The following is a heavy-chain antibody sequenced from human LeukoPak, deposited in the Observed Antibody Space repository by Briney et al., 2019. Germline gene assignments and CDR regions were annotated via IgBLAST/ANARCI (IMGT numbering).Heavy chain of an antibody. D-gene: IGHD4-23*01. Sequence: GVSLRLSCAAPGFTFGNYWMSWVRQAPGKGLEWVASINKDGSEKYFVDSVKGRFTISRDNAKSSVSLPMNSLTGEDTAVYYCARDLGGGPPGYWGQGTLVTVSS. J-gene: IGHJ4*02. V-gene: IGHV3-7*01. CDR3: ARDLGGGPPGY. CDR2: INKDGSEK. CDR1: GFTFGNYW.